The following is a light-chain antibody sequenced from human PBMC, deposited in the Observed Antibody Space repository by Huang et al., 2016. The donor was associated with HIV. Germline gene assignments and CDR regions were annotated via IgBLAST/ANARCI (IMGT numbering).Light chain of an antibody. CDR1: QDISNY. CDR2: DAS. J-gene: IGKJ2*01. V-gene: IGKV1-33*01. CDR3: QQYDNLPYT. Sequence: DIQMTQSPSSLSASVGDRVTITCQASQDISNYLNWYQQKPGKAPKRLVYDASNLETGVPSRFSGSGSGTDFTFTISSLQPEDIATYYCQQYDNLPYTFGQGTKLGIK.